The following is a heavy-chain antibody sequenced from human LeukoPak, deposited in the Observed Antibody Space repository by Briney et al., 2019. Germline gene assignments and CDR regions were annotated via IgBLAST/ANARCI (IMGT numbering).Heavy chain of an antibody. V-gene: IGHV3-30*18. CDR3: AKGVAYYGSGSYSY. D-gene: IGHD3-10*01. J-gene: IGHJ4*02. CDR2: ISYDGSNK. Sequence: PGRSLRLSCAASGFTFSSYGMHWVRQAPGKGLEWVAVISYDGSNKYYADSAKGRFTISRDNSKNTLYLQMNSLRAEDTAVYYCAKGVAYYGSGSYSYWGQGTLVTVSS. CDR1: GFTFSSYG.